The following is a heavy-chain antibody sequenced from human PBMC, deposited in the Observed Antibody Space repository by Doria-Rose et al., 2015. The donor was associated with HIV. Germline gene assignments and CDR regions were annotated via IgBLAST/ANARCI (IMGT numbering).Heavy chain of an antibody. V-gene: IGHV2-26*01. D-gene: IGHD6-13*01. J-gene: IGHJ4*02. CDR1: GVSLSSPGMG. CDR2: IFSDDGR. CDR3: ARIKSSRWYHKYYFDF. Sequence: GSGPVLVKPTETLTLTCTVSGVSLSSPGMGVSWIRQPPGKALEWLANIFSDDGRSYNTSPKSRLTISRGTSKSQVVLTMTDMDPVDTATYYCARIKSSRWYHKYYFDFWGRGTLVIVSA.